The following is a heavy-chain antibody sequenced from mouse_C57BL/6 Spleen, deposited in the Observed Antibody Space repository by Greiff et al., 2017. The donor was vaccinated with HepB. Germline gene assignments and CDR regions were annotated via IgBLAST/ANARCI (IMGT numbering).Heavy chain of an antibody. D-gene: IGHD4-1*01. V-gene: IGHV1-15*01. Sequence: VQLQQSGAELVRPGASVTLSCKASGYTFTDYEMHWVKQTPVHGLEWIGAIDPETGGTAYNQKFKGKAILTADKSSSTAYMELRSLTSEDSAVYYGTRPGTGPWFAYWGQGTLVTVSA. CDR1: GYTFTDYE. J-gene: IGHJ3*01. CDR3: TRPGTGPWFAY. CDR2: IDPETGGT.